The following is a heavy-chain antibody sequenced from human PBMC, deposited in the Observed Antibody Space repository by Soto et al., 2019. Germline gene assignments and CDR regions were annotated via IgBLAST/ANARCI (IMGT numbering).Heavy chain of an antibody. CDR1: GFTFSNYG. J-gene: IGHJ4*02. CDR3: AQGGALESINPYYFDY. D-gene: IGHD3-3*01. CDR2: ISYDGGNK. Sequence: QVQLVESGGGVVQPGRSLRLSCAVSGFTFSNYGRHWVRQAPGKGLEGGAVISYDGGNKYYADSLKGRFTISRDNSKNTLYLHMNSLRAEDTAVYYCAQGGALESINPYYFDYWGQGTLVTVSS. V-gene: IGHV3-30*18.